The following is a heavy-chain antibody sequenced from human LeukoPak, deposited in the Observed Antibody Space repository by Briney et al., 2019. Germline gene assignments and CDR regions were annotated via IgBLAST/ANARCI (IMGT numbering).Heavy chain of an antibody. J-gene: IGHJ6*02. Sequence: SETLSLTCTVSGGSISSYYWSWIRQPPGKGLEWIGYIYYSGTTNYNPSLKSRVTISVDTSKNQFSLKLSSVTAADTAVYYCARGDIVVVPAASKSLDVWGQGTTVTVSS. CDR3: ARGDIVVVPAASKSLDV. D-gene: IGHD2-2*01. CDR1: GGSISSYY. CDR2: IYYSGTT. V-gene: IGHV4-59*12.